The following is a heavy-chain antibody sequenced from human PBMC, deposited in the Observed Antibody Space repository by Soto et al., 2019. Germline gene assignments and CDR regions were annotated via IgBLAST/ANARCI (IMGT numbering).Heavy chain of an antibody. Sequence: PSETLSLTCTVSGGSISSHYWSWIRQSPGKGMEWIGNIDYSGSTNYNPSLKSRVTISVDTSKKQFSLKLRSVTGADTAVYYCARMRTYGYWHFDYWGPGTMLTVSS. CDR1: GGSISSHY. J-gene: IGHJ4*01. CDR2: IDYSGST. V-gene: IGHV4-59*11. CDR3: ARMRTYGYWHFDY. D-gene: IGHD5-18*01.